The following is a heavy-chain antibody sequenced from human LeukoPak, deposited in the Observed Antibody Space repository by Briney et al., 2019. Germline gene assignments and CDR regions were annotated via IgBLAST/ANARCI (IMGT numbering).Heavy chain of an antibody. CDR1: GFTFSSYS. CDR3: ARILAYCGGDCYFG. Sequence: GGPLRLSCAASGFTFSSYSMNWVRQAPGKGLEWVSSISSSSSYIYYADSVKGRFTISRDNAKNSLYLQMNSLRAEDTAVYYCARILAYCGGDCYFGWGQGTLVTVSS. CDR2: ISSSSSYI. J-gene: IGHJ4*02. V-gene: IGHV3-21*01. D-gene: IGHD2-21*02.